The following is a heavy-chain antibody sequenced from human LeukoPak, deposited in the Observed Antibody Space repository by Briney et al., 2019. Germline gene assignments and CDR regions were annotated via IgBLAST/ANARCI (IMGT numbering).Heavy chain of an antibody. CDR2: INPSGGST. D-gene: IGHD2-2*02. CDR3: ARDCTIYPYFGGLTYGMDV. CDR1: GYTFTSYY. J-gene: IGHJ6*02. V-gene: IGHV1-46*01. Sequence: ASVKVSCKASGYTFTSYYMHWVRQAPGQGLEWMGIINPSGGSTSYAQKFQGRVTMTRDTSTSTAYMELSSLRSEDTAVYYCARDCTIYPYFGGLTYGMDVWGQGTTVTVSS.